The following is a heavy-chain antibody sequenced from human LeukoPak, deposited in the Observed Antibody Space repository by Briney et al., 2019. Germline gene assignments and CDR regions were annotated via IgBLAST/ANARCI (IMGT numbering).Heavy chain of an antibody. CDR3: ARELGILHFDL. V-gene: IGHV3-21*01. D-gene: IGHD7-27*01. Sequence: GGSLRLSCAASGFTFSSYSMNGVRQAPGKGLEWVSSISSSSSYIYYADSVKGRFTIARDNAKNSLYLQMNSLRAEDTAVYYCARELGILHFDLWGRGTLVTVSS. CDR2: ISSSSSYI. CDR1: GFTFSSYS. J-gene: IGHJ2*01.